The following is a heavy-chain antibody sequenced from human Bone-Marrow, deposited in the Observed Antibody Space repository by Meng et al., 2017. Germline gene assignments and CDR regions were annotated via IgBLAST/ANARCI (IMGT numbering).Heavy chain of an antibody. CDR3: ARVGYSGSRVTSYYFDY. CDR1: GGSISSGGYY. V-gene: IGHV4-31*01. Sequence: QGQLQDSGPGLVKPSQTLSLTCTVSGGSISSGGYYWSWIRQHPGKGLEWIGYIYYSGSTYYNPSLKSLVTISVDTSKNQFSLKLSSVTAADTAVYYCARVGYSGSRVTSYYFDYWGQGTLVTVSS. J-gene: IGHJ4*02. D-gene: IGHD1-26*01. CDR2: IYYSGST.